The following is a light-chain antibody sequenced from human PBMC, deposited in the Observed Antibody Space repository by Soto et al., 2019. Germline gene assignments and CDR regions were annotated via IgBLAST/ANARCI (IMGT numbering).Light chain of an antibody. Sequence: EKVMTQSPATLSVSPGERATLSCRASQNVKSRLAWYQQQPGQAPRLLIYDAFTRATGIPARFSGSASGTECTLTISRLQSEDFAVYYCQQYYEWPITRGGGTKVEIK. CDR1: QNVKSR. CDR2: DAF. CDR3: QQYYEWPIT. V-gene: IGKV3-15*01. J-gene: IGKJ4*01.